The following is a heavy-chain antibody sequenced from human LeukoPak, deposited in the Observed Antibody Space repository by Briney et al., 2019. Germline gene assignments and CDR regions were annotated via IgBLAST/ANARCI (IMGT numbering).Heavy chain of an antibody. CDR2: IYHSGST. CDR3: ARRDGYTSYYFDY. CDR1: GGSISSSNW. J-gene: IGHJ4*02. D-gene: IGHD5-24*01. Sequence: PSETLSLTCAVSGGSISSSNWWSWVRQPPGKGLEWIGEIYHSGSTNYNPSLKSRVTISVDTSKNQFSLKLSSVTAADTAVYYCARRDGYTSYYFDYWGQGTLVTVSS. V-gene: IGHV4-4*02.